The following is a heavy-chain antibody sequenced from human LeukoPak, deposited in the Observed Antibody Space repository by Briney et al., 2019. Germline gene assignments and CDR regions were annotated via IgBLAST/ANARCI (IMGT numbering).Heavy chain of an antibody. Sequence: SQTLSLTCTVSGGSISSGSYYWSWIRQPAGTGLEWIGSIYYSGSTYYNPSLKSRVTISVDTSKNQFSLKLSSVTAADTAVYYCARRIAVAGHFDYRGQGTLVTVSS. J-gene: IGHJ4*02. V-gene: IGHV4-30-2*03. D-gene: IGHD6-19*01. CDR1: GGSISSGSYY. CDR3: ARRIAVAGHFDY. CDR2: IYYSGST.